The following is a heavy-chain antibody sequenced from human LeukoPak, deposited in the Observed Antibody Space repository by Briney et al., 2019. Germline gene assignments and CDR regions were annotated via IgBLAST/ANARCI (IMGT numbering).Heavy chain of an antibody. J-gene: IGHJ5*02. CDR1: GFTFSSYG. Sequence: GGSLRLSCGASGFTFSSYGMHWVRQAPGKGLEWVAFIRYDGSNKYYADSVKGRFTISRDNSKNTLYLQMNSLRAEDTAVYYCARDDCSSTSCYEPYGNWFDPWGQGTLVTVSS. V-gene: IGHV3-30*02. CDR2: IRYDGSNK. D-gene: IGHD2-2*01. CDR3: ARDDCSSTSCYEPYGNWFDP.